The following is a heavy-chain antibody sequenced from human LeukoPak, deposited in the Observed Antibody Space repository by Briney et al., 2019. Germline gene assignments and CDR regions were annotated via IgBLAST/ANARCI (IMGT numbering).Heavy chain of an antibody. CDR3: ARDTTGGWSGYFDY. J-gene: IGHJ4*02. V-gene: IGHV3-33*01. Sequence: PGGSLRLSCAGPGFTFSSHGVHWVRQAPGKGREWVAVIWHDGSAEFYVDSVQGRFSISRDDSKNTVYLQMDRLRVEDTALYYCARDTTGGWSGYFDYWGQGTLVTVSS. CDR1: GFTFSSHG. CDR2: IWHDGSAE. D-gene: IGHD6-19*01.